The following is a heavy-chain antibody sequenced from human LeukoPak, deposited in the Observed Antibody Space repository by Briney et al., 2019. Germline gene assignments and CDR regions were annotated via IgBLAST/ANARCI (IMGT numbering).Heavy chain of an antibody. V-gene: IGHV3-7*01. CDR2: IKQDGSEK. D-gene: IGHD6-19*01. CDR3: ARDLGYSSGWPFNWFDP. CDR1: GFTFITYR. Sequence: PGGSLRLSCAASGFTFITYRMSWVRQAPGKGLEWVANIKQDGSEKYYVDSVKGRFTISRDNTKTSLYLQMNSLRVEDTAVYYCARDLGYSSGWPFNWFDPWGQGILVTVSS. J-gene: IGHJ5*02.